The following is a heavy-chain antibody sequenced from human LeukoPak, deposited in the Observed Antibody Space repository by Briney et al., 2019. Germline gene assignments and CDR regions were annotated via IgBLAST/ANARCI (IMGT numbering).Heavy chain of an antibody. Sequence: GSLRLSCAASGFTFSSYAMSWVRQAPGKRLEWVSGISGGGGSTYYADSVKGRFTISRDNSKNTLYLQMNSLRAEDTAVFYCATGYSYATHWGQGTLVTVSS. CDR1: GFTFSSYA. J-gene: IGHJ4*02. V-gene: IGHV3-23*01. CDR2: ISGGGGST. CDR3: ATGYSYATH. D-gene: IGHD5-18*01.